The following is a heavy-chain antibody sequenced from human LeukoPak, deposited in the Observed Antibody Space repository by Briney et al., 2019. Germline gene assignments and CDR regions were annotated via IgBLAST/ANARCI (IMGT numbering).Heavy chain of an antibody. Sequence: PGGSLRLSCAASGFTFPAYAMSWVRQTPGKGLEWVAAMSTSGGSTYYADSVKGRFTISRDNSKNTLYLQMDNLRVDDTATYYCAKEKGAGGGYPVLDSWGRGILVTVSS. J-gene: IGHJ5*01. D-gene: IGHD3-16*02. V-gene: IGHV3-23*01. CDR3: AKEKGAGGGYPVLDS. CDR2: MSTSGGST. CDR1: GFTFPAYA.